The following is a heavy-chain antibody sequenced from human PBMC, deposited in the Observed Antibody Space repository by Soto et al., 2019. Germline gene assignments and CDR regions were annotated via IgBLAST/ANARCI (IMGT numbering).Heavy chain of an antibody. V-gene: IGHV4-59*01. J-gene: IGHJ6*02. CDR3: ARGGYSISSAYYYYYCGMDV. Sequence: ASETLSLTCTVSGGSISSYYWSWIRQPPGKGLEWIGYIYYSGSTNYNPSLKSRVTISVDTSKNQFSLKLSSVTAADTAVYYCARGGYSISSAYYYYYCGMDVWGQGTSVTGSS. CDR1: GGSISSYY. CDR2: IYYSGST. D-gene: IGHD6-6*01.